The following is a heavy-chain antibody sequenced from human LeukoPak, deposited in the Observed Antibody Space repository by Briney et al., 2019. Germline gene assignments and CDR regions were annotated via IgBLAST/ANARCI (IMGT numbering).Heavy chain of an antibody. Sequence: ASVKVSCQASGGTFSSYAISWVRPAPGQGLEWMGRIIPILGIANYAQKFQGRVTITADKSTSTAYMELSSLSSEDTAVYYCARDRRSGLYYFDYWGQGTLVTVSS. V-gene: IGHV1-69*04. CDR2: IIPILGIA. J-gene: IGHJ4*02. CDR1: GGTFSSYA. CDR3: ARDRRSGLYYFDY. D-gene: IGHD3-3*01.